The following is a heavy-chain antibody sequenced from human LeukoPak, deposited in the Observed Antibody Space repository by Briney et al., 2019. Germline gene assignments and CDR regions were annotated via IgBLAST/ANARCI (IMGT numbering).Heavy chain of an antibody. D-gene: IGHD3-9*01. V-gene: IGHV4-59*08. Sequence: SETLSLTCTVSSGSISSYYWSWIRQPPGKGLEWIGYIYYSGSTNYNPSLKSRVTISVDTSKNQFSLKLSSVTAADTAVYYCARGNYDTLTGYYPSDYWGQGTLVTVSS. CDR1: SGSISSYY. CDR2: IYYSGST. J-gene: IGHJ4*02. CDR3: ARGNYDTLTGYYPSDY.